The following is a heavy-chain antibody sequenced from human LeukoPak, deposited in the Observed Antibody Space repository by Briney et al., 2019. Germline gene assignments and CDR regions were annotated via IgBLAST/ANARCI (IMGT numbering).Heavy chain of an antibody. D-gene: IGHD6-19*01. CDR1: GGSFRGYY. CDR2: INHSGST. Sequence: SETLSLTCAVYGGSFRGYYWSWIRQPPGKGLEWIGEINHSGSTNYNPSLKSRVTISVDTSKNQFSLKLSSVTAADTAVYYCARKGSGLRPWGQGTLVTVSS. J-gene: IGHJ4*02. CDR3: ARKGSGLRP. V-gene: IGHV4-34*01.